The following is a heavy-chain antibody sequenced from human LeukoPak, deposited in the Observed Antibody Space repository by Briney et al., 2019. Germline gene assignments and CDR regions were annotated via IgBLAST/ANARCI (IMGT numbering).Heavy chain of an antibody. J-gene: IGHJ4*01. CDR3: ARDVGGYNYGYSLDY. D-gene: IGHD5-18*01. V-gene: IGHV4-4*07. Sequence: SETLSLTCTVSGGSISSYYWNWVRQPAGKGLEWIGRIYTSGSTSYNSSLKSRVTMSVDTSKNQFSLKLSSVTAADTAVYYCARDVGGYNYGYSLDYWGQGTLVSAPS. CDR1: GGSISSYY. CDR2: IYTSGST.